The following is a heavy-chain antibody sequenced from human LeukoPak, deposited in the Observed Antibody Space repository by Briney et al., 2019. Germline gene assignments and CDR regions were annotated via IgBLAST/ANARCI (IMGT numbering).Heavy chain of an antibody. V-gene: IGHV1-8*01. CDR2: MNPNSGNT. CDR3: AGDYGSGSYWPRYYYGMDV. Sequence: ASVKVSCKASGYTFTSYDINWVRQATGQGLEWMGWMNPNSGNTGYAQKFQGRVTMTRNTSISTAYMELSSLRSEDTAVYYCAGDYGSGSYWPRYYYGMDVWGQGTTVTVSS. CDR1: GYTFTSYD. J-gene: IGHJ6*02. D-gene: IGHD3-10*01.